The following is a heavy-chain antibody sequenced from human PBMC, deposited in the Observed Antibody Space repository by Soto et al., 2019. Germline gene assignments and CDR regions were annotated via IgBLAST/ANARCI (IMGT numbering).Heavy chain of an antibody. J-gene: IGHJ3*02. V-gene: IGHV4-4*07. CDR3: ARARPYYYDSSGYYPGAFDI. CDR1: CGSISSYY. D-gene: IGHD3-22*01. CDR2: IYTSGST. Sequence: SETLSLTCTVSCGSISSYYWSWIRQPSGKGLEWIGRIYTSGSTNYNPSLKSRVTMSVDTSKNQFSLKLSSVTAADTAVYYCARARPYYYDSSGYYPGAFDIWGQGKMVTV.